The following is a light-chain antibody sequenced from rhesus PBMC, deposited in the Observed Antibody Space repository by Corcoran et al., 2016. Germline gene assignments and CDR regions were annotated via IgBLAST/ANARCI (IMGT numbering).Light chain of an antibody. CDR1: QGTRSY. V-gene: IGKV1-28*03. CDR3: LQHNGDPRS. Sequence: DIQMIQSPSSLSASVGDTVTITCRASQGTRSYLTWFQQKPGKAPKLLIYAASSLESGVPSRLSGNGAWTNFTHTISILQTEDFAVYYCLQHNGDPRSFGQGTKVESK. CDR2: AAS. J-gene: IGKJ2*01.